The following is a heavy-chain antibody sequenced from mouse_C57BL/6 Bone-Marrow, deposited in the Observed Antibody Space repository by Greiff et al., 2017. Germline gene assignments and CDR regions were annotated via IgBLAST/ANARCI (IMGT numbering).Heavy chain of an antibody. D-gene: IGHD4-1*01. J-gene: IGHJ4*01. CDR3: ARELGQDYYAMDY. Sequence: VQLVESGPGLVAPSQSLSITCTVSGFSLTSYGVDWVRQSPGKGLEWLGVIWGVGSTNYNSALKSRLSISKDNSKSQVFLKMNSLQTDDTAMYYCARELGQDYYAMDYWGQGTSVTVSS. V-gene: IGHV2-6*01. CDR2: IWGVGST. CDR1: GFSLTSYG.